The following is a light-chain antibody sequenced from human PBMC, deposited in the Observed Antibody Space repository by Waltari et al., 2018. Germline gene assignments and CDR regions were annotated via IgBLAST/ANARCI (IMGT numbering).Light chain of an antibody. J-gene: IGKJ2*01. Sequence: EIVLMQSPGTLSLSPGERATLSCRASQRVGNNYLTWYQQKPGQAPRLLIYDASTRASGIPERFSGSGSGTDFTLTISRLDPEDLAVYYCQQYGDSPLYTFGRGTKLEI. CDR2: DAS. CDR1: QRVGNNY. V-gene: IGKV3-20*01. CDR3: QQYGDSPLYT.